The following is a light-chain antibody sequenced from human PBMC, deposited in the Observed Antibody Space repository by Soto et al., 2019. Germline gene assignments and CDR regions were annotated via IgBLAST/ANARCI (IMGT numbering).Light chain of an antibody. J-gene: IGLJ1*01. V-gene: IGLV1-44*01. Sequence: QSVLAQPPSVSGTPGQRVTISCSGTTPTIGKNTVSWYQQLPGAAPKPLISTDNQRPSGVPDRFSGSKSGTSASLAISGLQSEDEADYYCAAWDNSLNGHVFGTGTKATVL. CDR1: TPTIGKNT. CDR3: AAWDNSLNGHV. CDR2: TDN.